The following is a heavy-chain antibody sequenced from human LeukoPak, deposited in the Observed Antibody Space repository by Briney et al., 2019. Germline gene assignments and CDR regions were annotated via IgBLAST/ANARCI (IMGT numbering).Heavy chain of an antibody. J-gene: IGHJ4*02. CDR2: IYYSGST. V-gene: IGHV4-59*01. Sequence: YPSETLSLTCTVSGGSISTYYWSWIRQPPGKGLEWIGYIYYSGSTNYNPSLKSRVTISVDTSKNQFSLKLGSVTAADTAVYYCAREEALGSGSFDYWGQGTLVTVSS. CDR3: AREEALGSGSFDY. D-gene: IGHD1-26*01. CDR1: GGSISTYY.